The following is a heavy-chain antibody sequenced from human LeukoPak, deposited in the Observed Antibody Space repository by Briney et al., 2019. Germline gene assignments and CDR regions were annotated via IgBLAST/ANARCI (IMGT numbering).Heavy chain of an antibody. D-gene: IGHD6-13*01. CDR3: ARHSSSRYDAFDI. Sequence: SETLSLTCAVYGGSFSGYYWSWIRQPPGKGLEWIGEINHSGSTNYNPSLKSRVTISVDTSKNQFSLKLSSVTAADTAVYYCARHSSSRYDAFDIWGQGTMVTVSS. CDR2: INHSGST. CDR1: GGSFSGYY. J-gene: IGHJ3*02. V-gene: IGHV4-34*01.